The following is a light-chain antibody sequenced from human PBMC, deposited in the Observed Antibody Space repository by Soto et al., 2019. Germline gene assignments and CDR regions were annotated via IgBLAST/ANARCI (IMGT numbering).Light chain of an antibody. V-gene: IGKV3-11*01. CDR1: QSINSY. CDR3: QHRSK. J-gene: IGKJ4*02. Sequence: EIVLTQYPATLSFFPGERATLSCRASQSINSYLAWYQQKPGQAPRLLMSAASNRATGIPARFSGSGSGTDFTLTISSLEPEDFAVYYCQHRSKFGGGTKVEIK. CDR2: AAS.